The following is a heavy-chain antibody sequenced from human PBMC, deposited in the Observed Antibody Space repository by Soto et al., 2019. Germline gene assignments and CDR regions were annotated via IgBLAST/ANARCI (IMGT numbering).Heavy chain of an antibody. V-gene: IGHV3-23*01. CDR3: AKRISGYCSGGSCYSSIDY. CDR1: GFTFSSYA. J-gene: IGHJ4*02. D-gene: IGHD2-15*01. CDR2: ISGSGGST. Sequence: PGGSLRLSCAASGFTFSSYAMSWVRQAPGKGLEWVSAISGSGGSTYYADSVKGRFTISRDNSKNTLYLQVNSLRAEDTAVYYCAKRISGYCSGGSCYSSIDYWGQGTLVTVSS.